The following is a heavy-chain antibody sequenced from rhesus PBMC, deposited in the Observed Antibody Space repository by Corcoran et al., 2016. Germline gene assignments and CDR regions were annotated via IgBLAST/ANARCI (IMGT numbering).Heavy chain of an antibody. J-gene: IGHJ2*01. CDR3: AKKGRMVYSKKTGKWYFDL. CDR2: IYGYRCTT. V-gene: IGHV4-73*01. Sequence: QVRLQQWGEGLVRPSETLSLTCAVYGGSIRDYFYWSWIRQAPGKGLEWIGNIYGYRCTTHPNPSLKTRVTISRDTSKNQFSLKRTSVTAAYTAVYYCAKKGRMVYSKKTGKWYFDLWGLGTPITISS. CDR1: GGSIRDYFY. D-gene: IGHD3-16*01.